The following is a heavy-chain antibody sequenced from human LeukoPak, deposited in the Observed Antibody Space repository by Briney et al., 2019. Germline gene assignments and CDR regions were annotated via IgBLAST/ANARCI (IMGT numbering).Heavy chain of an antibody. J-gene: IGHJ2*01. CDR3: ARARGDGYQWYFDL. Sequence: GGSLRLSCAASGFTISSYWMNWVRQAPGKELEWVANIKQDGSEKNYVDFVKGRFTISRDNAKNSLDLQMNSLRAEDTAMYYCARARGDGYQWYFDLWGRGTLVTVSS. D-gene: IGHD5-24*01. V-gene: IGHV3-7*01. CDR2: IKQDGSEK. CDR1: GFTISSYW.